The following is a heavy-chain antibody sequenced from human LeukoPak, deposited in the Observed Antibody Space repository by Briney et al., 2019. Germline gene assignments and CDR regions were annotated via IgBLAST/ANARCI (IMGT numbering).Heavy chain of an antibody. Sequence: GGSLRLSCAASGFTFSSYAMSWVRQAPGKGLEWVSGISGSGGTTYYADSVKGRFTISRDNSKNTYLQRNSLRAEDTAAYYCAKDSRSTLPRGRLDYWGEGALVTVS. CDR1: GFTFSSYA. D-gene: IGHD2-21*02. V-gene: IGHV3-23*01. CDR2: ISGSGGTT. CDR3: AKDSRSTLPRGRLDY. J-gene: IGHJ4*02.